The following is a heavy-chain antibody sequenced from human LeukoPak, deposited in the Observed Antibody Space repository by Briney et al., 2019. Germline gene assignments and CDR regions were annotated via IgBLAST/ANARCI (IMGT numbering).Heavy chain of an antibody. V-gene: IGHV3-15*07. CDR2: IKSKTDGGTT. J-gene: IGHJ1*01. CDR3: TAEGLNTYYDSSGYSQSEYFQH. CDR1: GFTFSNAW. D-gene: IGHD3-22*01. Sequence: PGGSLRLSCAASGFTFSNAWMNWVRQAPGKGLEWVGRIKSKTDGGTTDYAAPVKGRFTISRDDSKNTLYLQMNSLKTEDTAVYYCTAEGLNTYYDSSGYSQSEYFQHWGQGTLVTVSS.